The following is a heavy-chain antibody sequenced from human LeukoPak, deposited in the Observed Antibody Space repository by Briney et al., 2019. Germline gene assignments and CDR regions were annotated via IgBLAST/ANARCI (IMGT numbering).Heavy chain of an antibody. CDR1: GYTFTGYY. J-gene: IGHJ4*02. V-gene: IGHV1-2*02. Sequence: ASVKVSCKASGYTFTGYYMHWVRQAPGQGLEWMGCINPNSGSTNYAQKFKGRFTMTRDKSISTAYMELSRLRSDDTAVYYCARDLRTAANFWGYWGQGTLVTVSS. D-gene: IGHD2-2*01. CDR2: INPNSGST. CDR3: ARDLRTAANFWGY.